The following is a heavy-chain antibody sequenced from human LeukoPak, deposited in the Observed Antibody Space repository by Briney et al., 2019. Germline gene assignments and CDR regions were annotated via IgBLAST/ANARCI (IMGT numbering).Heavy chain of an antibody. CDR3: ARRTDSGSYLGYYFDY. CDR2: IYYSGST. V-gene: IGHV4-59*01. J-gene: IGHJ4*02. Sequence: SETLSLTCAVYGGSFSSYYWSWIRQPPGKGLEWIGYIYYSGSTNYNPSLKSRVTISVDTSKNQFSLKLSSVTAADTAVYYCARRTDSGSYLGYYFDYWGQGTLVTVSS. CDR1: GGSFSSYY. D-gene: IGHD1-26*01.